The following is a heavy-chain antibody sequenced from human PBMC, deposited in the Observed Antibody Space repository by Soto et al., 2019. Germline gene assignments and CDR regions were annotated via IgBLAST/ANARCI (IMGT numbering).Heavy chain of an antibody. CDR1: GGSISSGGYY. Sequence: TLSLTCTVSGGSISSGGYYWSWIRQHPGKGLEWIGYIYYSGSTYYNPSLKSRVTISVDTSKNQFSLKLSSVTAADTAVYYCARENGYRPYYYYGMDVWGQGTTVTVSS. D-gene: IGHD5-18*01. V-gene: IGHV4-31*03. J-gene: IGHJ6*02. CDR2: IYYSGST. CDR3: ARENGYRPYYYYGMDV.